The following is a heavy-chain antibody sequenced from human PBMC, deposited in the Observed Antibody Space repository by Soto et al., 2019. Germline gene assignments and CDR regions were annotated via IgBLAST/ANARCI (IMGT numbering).Heavy chain of an antibody. D-gene: IGHD3-9*01. J-gene: IGHJ4*02. CDR2: ISWNSGSI. CDR1: GLNIEDYA. Sequence: GXSRRLSCAASGLNIEDYAMHRVLHAKGRGLEWVSGISWNSGSIGYADSVKGRFTISRDNAKNSLYLQMNSLRAEDTALYYCAKDRAYDILTGTLFDFWGQGPLVTVSS. CDR3: AKDRAYDILTGTLFDF. V-gene: IGHV3-9*01.